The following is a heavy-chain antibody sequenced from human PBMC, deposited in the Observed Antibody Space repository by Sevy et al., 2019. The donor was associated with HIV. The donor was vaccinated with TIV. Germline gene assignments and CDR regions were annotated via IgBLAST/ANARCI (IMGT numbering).Heavy chain of an antibody. V-gene: IGHV1-2*02. Sequence: ASVKVSYKASGYTFTGYYMHWVRQAPGQGLEWMGWINPNSGGTNYAQKFQGRVTMTRDTSISTAYMELSRLRSDDTAVYYCARERRVLLWFGELGYGMDVWGQGTTVTVSS. CDR2: INPNSGGT. CDR1: GYTFTGYY. CDR3: ARERRVLLWFGELGYGMDV. D-gene: IGHD3-10*01. J-gene: IGHJ6*02.